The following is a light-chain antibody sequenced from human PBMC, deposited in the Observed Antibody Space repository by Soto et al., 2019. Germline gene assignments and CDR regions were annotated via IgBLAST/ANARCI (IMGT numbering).Light chain of an antibody. Sequence: DIQMTQSPSTLSASEGDRVTISCRASQSISSWLAWYQQKPGKAPKLLIYKASTLETGVPSRFSGSGSGTEFTLTISSLQPDEFATYYCQQYNSYPKAFGQGTKVEIK. J-gene: IGKJ1*01. V-gene: IGKV1-5*03. CDR3: QQYNSYPKA. CDR1: QSISSW. CDR2: KAS.